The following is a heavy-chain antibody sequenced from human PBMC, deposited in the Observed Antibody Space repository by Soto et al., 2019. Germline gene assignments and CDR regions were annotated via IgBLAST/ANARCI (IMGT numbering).Heavy chain of an antibody. CDR1: GGSISSYY. Sequence: QVKLQASGTGLVKPSETLSLTCTVSGGSISSYYWSWIRQPPGKGLEWIGYIYYSGSTNYNPSLKSRVTISVDTSKNQFSLKLSSVTAADTAVYYCARTEGARMRYYYGMDVWGQGTTVTVSS. V-gene: IGHV4-59*01. D-gene: IGHD1-26*01. CDR3: ARTEGARMRYYYGMDV. J-gene: IGHJ6*02. CDR2: IYYSGST.